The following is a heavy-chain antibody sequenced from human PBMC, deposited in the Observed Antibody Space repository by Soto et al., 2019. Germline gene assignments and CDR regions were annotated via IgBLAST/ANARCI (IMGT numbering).Heavy chain of an antibody. V-gene: IGHV3-30-3*01. CDR3: TKVDV. Sequence: PVGSLRLSCVGSGFTFISYDMHWVRQAPGKGLEWVGFISFDGSRKHYAGSVEGRFTISRDNSKSTMYLEMNSLRPEDTAVYFCTKVDVWGPGTAVIVSS. CDR2: ISFDGSRK. CDR1: GFTFISYD. J-gene: IGHJ6*01.